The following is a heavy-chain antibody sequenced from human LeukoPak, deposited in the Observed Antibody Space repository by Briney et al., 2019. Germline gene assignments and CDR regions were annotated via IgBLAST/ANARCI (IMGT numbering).Heavy chain of an antibody. CDR3: ARTRGAGNDAFDI. CDR1: GYIFTGYY. V-gene: IGHV1-2*04. D-gene: IGHD1-26*01. Sequence: ASVKVSCKASGYIFTGYYMHWVRQAPGQGLEWMGWINPNSGGTNYAQKFQGWVTMTRDTSISTAYMELSRLRSDDTAVYYCARTRGAGNDAFDIWGQGTMVTVSS. CDR2: INPNSGGT. J-gene: IGHJ3*02.